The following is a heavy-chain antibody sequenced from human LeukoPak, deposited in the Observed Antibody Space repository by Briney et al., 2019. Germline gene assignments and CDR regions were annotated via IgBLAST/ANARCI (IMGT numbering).Heavy chain of an antibody. J-gene: IGHJ4*02. CDR2: ISAYNGYT. Sequence: ASVKVSCKASGYTFSNYGISWVRQAPGQRLEWMGWISAYNGYTNYAQKLQGRVTMTTDTSTSTVYMELRSLRSDDTAVYYCARAAGVTAVVTHFDYWGQGTLVTVSS. V-gene: IGHV1-18*01. CDR3: ARAAGVTAVVTHFDY. CDR1: GYTFSNYG. D-gene: IGHD4-23*01.